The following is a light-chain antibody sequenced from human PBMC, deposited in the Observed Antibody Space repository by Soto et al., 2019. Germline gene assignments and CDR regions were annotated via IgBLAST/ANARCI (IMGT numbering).Light chain of an antibody. CDR2: WAS. CDR1: QSVLYSSNNKNY. CDR3: QQYFSTPQT. J-gene: IGKJ1*01. V-gene: IGKV4-1*01. Sequence: DIVMTQSPDSLAVSLGERATFNCRSSQSVLYSSNNKNYLAWYQQKPGQPPKLLIYWASTRESGVPDRFSGSGSGTDFTLTISSLQAEDVAVYYCQQYFSTPQTFSQGTKVEIK.